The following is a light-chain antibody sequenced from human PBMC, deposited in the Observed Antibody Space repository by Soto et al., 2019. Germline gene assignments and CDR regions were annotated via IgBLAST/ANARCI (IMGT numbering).Light chain of an antibody. CDR1: QSVGSN. Sequence: EIVMTQSPATLSVSPGERATLSCRASQSVGSNLAWYQQKPGQAPRLLIYGSSTRATGIPARFSGSGSGTEFTITISSMRSEDFAIYFCKQYNNWPPDRTFGQGTKVEIK. CDR3: KQYNNWPPDRT. J-gene: IGKJ1*01. V-gene: IGKV3-15*01. CDR2: GSS.